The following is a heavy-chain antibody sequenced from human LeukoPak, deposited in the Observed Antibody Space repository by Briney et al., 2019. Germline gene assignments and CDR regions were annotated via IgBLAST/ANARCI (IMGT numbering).Heavy chain of an antibody. V-gene: IGHV3-11*06. J-gene: IGHJ5*02. CDR3: ARMEYSSGWSSWFDP. D-gene: IGHD6-19*01. CDR1: GVSFIVYY. Sequence: AESLSLTCAASGVSFIVYYMSWIRQAPGKGLEWVSYISSSSSYTNYADSVKGRFTISRDNAKNSLYLQMNSLRAEDTAVYYCARMEYSSGWSSWFDPWGQGTLVTVSS. CDR2: ISSSSSYT.